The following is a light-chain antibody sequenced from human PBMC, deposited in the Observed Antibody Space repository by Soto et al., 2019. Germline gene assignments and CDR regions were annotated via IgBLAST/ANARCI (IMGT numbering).Light chain of an antibody. CDR3: QQYDSFSVT. CDR1: QSIGRN. Sequence: DIQMTQSPASLSASVGDRVTISCRASQSIGRNLNWYQQKPGKAPTLLMFTSSNLQSGVPPRFSGSGSGTEFTLTISSLQPEDFATYYCQQYDSFSVTFGQGTKVDIK. J-gene: IGKJ1*01. CDR2: TSS. V-gene: IGKV1-39*01.